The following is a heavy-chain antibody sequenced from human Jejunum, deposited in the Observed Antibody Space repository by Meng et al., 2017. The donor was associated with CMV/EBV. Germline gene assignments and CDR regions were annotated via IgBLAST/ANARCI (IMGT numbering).Heavy chain of an antibody. CDR3: ARDLFRDGYNNYFAY. CDR2: IRGYNGNT. V-gene: IGHV1-18*01. Sequence: SDYTCNTFGIYGMRQAPGQGREWMGWIRGYNGNTKNAQKVQNRVTRTRDTSTRTVYMDLRSLRSDDTAIYYCARDLFRDGYNNYFAYWGQGTLVTVSS. CDR1: DYTCNTFG. D-gene: IGHD5-24*01. J-gene: IGHJ4*02.